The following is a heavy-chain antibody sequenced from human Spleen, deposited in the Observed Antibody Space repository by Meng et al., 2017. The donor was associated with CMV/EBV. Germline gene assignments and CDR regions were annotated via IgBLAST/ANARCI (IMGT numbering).Heavy chain of an antibody. J-gene: IGHJ5*02. D-gene: IGHD1-26*01. CDR3: ARGKWDPHSTSWFDP. CDR2: IIPILAKA. V-gene: IGHV1-69*10. CDR1: GGTFNNYP. Sequence: SVKVSCKSSGGTFNNYPISWVRLAPGQGLEWLGGIIPILAKANYAQKFQGRVSITADKSTTTAYMELSSLTSDDTAVYYCARGKWDPHSTSWFDPWGQGTLVTVSS.